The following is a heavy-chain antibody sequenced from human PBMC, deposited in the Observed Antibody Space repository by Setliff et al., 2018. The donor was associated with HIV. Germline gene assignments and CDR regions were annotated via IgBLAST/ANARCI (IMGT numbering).Heavy chain of an antibody. CDR2: ILYGGST. Sequence: KTSETLSVTCAVSGGSVDSRDYYWGWIRQPPGKGLEWIGNILYGGSTYYTPSLKSRVSISVDTSRNQFSLRLSSVTAADTAVYYCARAPTVVTLLDYWGQGTLVTVSS. D-gene: IGHD4-17*01. V-gene: IGHV4-39*07. CDR1: GGSVDSRDYY. J-gene: IGHJ4*02. CDR3: ARAPTVVTLLDY.